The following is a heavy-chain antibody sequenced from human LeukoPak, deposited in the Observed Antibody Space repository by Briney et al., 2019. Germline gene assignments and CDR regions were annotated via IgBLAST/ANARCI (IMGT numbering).Heavy chain of an antibody. CDR2: FDPEDGET. Sequence: GASVKVSCKVSGYTLTELSMHWVRQAPGKGLEWMGGFDPEDGETIYAQKFQGRVTMTEDTSTDTAYMELSSLRSEDTAVYYCATYGSEGARYPGFDYWGQGTLVTVSS. D-gene: IGHD1-26*01. V-gene: IGHV1-24*01. J-gene: IGHJ4*02. CDR1: GYTLTELS. CDR3: ATYGSEGARYPGFDY.